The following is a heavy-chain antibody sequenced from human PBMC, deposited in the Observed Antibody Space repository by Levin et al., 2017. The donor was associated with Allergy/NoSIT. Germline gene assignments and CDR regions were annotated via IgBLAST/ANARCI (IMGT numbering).Heavy chain of an antibody. J-gene: IGHJ4*02. CDR2: FNPNSGGA. CDR3: VRVYYYDGSGYYYEDS. D-gene: IGHD3-22*01. V-gene: IGHV1-2*02. Sequence: PAASVKVSCKASGYTFTGYHIHWVRQAPGQGLEWMGWFNPNSGGADYAQKFQGRVTMTRDTSFSTAYMELSRLRSDDTAVYYCVRVYYYDGSGYYYEDSWGQGTLVTVSS. CDR1: GYTFTGYH.